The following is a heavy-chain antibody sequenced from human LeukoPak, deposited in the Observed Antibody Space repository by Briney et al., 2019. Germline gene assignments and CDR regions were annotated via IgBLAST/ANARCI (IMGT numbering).Heavy chain of an antibody. V-gene: IGHV3-23*01. CDR3: AKDRSHYYDSSGGFDY. CDR1: GFTFSSYA. CDR2: ISGSGGST. Sequence: GGSLRLSCAASGFTFSSYAMSWVRQAPGKGLEWVSAISGSGGSTYYADSVKGRFTISRDNSKNTLYLQMSSLRAEDTAVYYCAKDRSHYYDSSGGFDYWGQGTLVTVSS. D-gene: IGHD3-22*01. J-gene: IGHJ4*02.